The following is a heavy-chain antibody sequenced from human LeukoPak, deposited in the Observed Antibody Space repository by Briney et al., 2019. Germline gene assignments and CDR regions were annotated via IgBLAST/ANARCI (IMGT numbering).Heavy chain of an antibody. D-gene: IGHD5-24*01. CDR1: GLIISNYA. Sequence: GGSLRLSCAASGLIISNYAMSWGRQAPGKGLEWVSGMSGSGVGTHYSDSVKGRFPISRDNSTNTVYPHMNSLRLDDTAVYSCVKSRPAVARRDGDGIYHFDAWGQGTLVTVSS. J-gene: IGHJ4*02. CDR3: VKSRPAVARRDGDGIYHFDA. CDR2: MSGSGVGT. V-gene: IGHV3-23*01.